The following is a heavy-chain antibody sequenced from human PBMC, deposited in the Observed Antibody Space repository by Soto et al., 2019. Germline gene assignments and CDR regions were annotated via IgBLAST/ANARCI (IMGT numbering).Heavy chain of an antibody. Sequence: WGSLPLSCAASVFTFSSYSMNWVRQAPGKGLDLVSYISSSSSTIYYADSVKGRFTISIDNAKNSLYLQMNSLRDEDTAVYYCAREDVDYYDSSGYLYWGQGTMVTVSS. CDR3: AREDVDYYDSSGYLY. D-gene: IGHD3-22*01. V-gene: IGHV3-48*02. CDR2: ISSSSSTI. CDR1: VFTFSSYS. J-gene: IGHJ4*02.